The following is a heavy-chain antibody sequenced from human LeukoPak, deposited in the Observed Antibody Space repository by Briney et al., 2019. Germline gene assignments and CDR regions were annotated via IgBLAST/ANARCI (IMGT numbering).Heavy chain of an antibody. CDR2: INTNTGNP. D-gene: IGHD6-13*01. J-gene: IGHJ6*03. CDR3: ARVPPRIAAAGTNYYYYMDV. CDR1: GYTFTSYA. Sequence: ASVKVSCKASGYTFTSYAMNWVRQAPGQGLEWMGWINTNTGNPTYAQGFTGRFVFSLDTSVSTAYLQISSLKAEDTAVYYCARVPPRIAAAGTNYYYYMDVWGKGTTVTVSS. V-gene: IGHV7-4-1*02.